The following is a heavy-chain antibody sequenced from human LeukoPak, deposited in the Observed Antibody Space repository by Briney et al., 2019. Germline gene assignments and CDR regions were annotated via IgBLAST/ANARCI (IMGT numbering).Heavy chain of an antibody. CDR3: ARDAEYQLLYDAFDM. J-gene: IGHJ3*02. V-gene: IGHV3-48*03. Sequence: GGSLRLSCAASGFAFTNYAMSWVRQAPGKGLEWVSYISSSGSTIYYADSVKGRFTISRDNPKNLLYLQMNSLRAEDTAVYYCARDAEYQLLYDAFDMWGQGTMVTVSS. CDR2: ISSSGSTI. D-gene: IGHD2-2*01. CDR1: GFAFTNYA.